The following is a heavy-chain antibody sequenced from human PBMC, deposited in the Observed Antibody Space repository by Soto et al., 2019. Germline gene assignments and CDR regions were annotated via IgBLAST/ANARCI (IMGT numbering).Heavy chain of an antibody. D-gene: IGHD3-10*01. CDR2: ISGSGGST. Sequence: EVQLLESGGGLVQPGGSLRLSCAASGFTFSSYAMSWVRQAPGKGLEWVAAISGSGGSTYYADSVKGRFTISRDNSKNTLYLQMNSLGAEDTAVYYCAKVTGFGELSSYPPHFDYWGQGTLVTVSS. V-gene: IGHV3-23*01. CDR1: GFTFSSYA. J-gene: IGHJ4*02. CDR3: AKVTGFGELSSYPPHFDY.